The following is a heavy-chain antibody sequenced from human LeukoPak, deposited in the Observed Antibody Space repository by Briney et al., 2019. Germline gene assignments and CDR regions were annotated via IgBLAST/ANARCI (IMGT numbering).Heavy chain of an antibody. D-gene: IGHD3-3*01. V-gene: IGHV3-21*01. CDR3: ARVGYDFWSGYVY. J-gene: IGHJ4*02. CDR1: GFTFSSYS. Sequence: PGVSLRLSCAASGFTFSSYSMNWVRQAPGEGLEWVSSISSSSSYIYYADSVKGRFTISRDDAKNSLYLQMNSLRAEDTAVYYCARVGYDFWSGYVYWGQGTLVTVSS. CDR2: ISSSSSYI.